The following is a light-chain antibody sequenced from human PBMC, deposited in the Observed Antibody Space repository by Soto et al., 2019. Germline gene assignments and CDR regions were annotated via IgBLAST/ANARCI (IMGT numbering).Light chain of an antibody. CDR3: QQYENYWT. CDR1: QSISSW. CDR2: DAS. Sequence: DIQITQSPPTLSATAVARVTITCRASQSISSWLAWYQHKPGKAPKLLIYDASNLDSGVPSRFSGSGSGTEFSLTISNLQPDDCATYYCQQYENYWTFGEGTKVDIK. J-gene: IGKJ1*01. V-gene: IGKV1-5*01.